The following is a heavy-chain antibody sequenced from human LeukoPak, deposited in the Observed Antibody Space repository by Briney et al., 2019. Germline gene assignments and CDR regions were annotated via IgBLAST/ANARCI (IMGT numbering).Heavy chain of an antibody. V-gene: IGHV1-69*13. Sequence: ASLRVSCMPSGDTSRSYAISWVRDTPGQRLWCRCGIIPILVIANYAQKFQGSGSISADASTSTAYMELSSLRSEDTAVYYCERASMKVRGRHGYYSYGMDVWGQGTTVTVSS. J-gene: IGHJ6*02. D-gene: IGHD3-10*01. CDR1: GDTSRSYA. CDR2: IIPILVIA. CDR3: ERASMKVRGRHGYYSYGMDV.